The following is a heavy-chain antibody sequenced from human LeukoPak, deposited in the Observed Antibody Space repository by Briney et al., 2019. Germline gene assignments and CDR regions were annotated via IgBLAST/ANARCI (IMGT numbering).Heavy chain of an antibody. D-gene: IGHD3-10*01. V-gene: IGHV1-18*01. CDR1: GYTFTSYG. CDR3: ARDLHRVVVRGVPHYYYYMDV. J-gene: IGHJ6*03. CDR2: ISAYNGNT. Sequence: ASVKVSCKASGYTFTSYGISWVRQAPGQGLEWMGWISAYNGNTNYAQKLQGRVTMTTDTSTSTAYMDLRSLRSDDTAVYYCARDLHRVVVRGVPHYYYYMDVWGKGTTVTISS.